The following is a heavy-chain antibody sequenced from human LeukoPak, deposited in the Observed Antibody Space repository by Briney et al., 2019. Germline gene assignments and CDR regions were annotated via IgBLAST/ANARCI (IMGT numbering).Heavy chain of an antibody. CDR3: ARGETLGYCSGGSCPARFDP. CDR2: ISAYNGNT. Sequence: GASVTVSCKASGYTFTNYGISWVGQAPGQGLEWMGWISAYNGNTNYAQKLQGRVTMTTDTSTSTAYMELRSLRSDDTAVYYCARGETLGYCSGGSCPARFDPWGQGTLVTVSS. V-gene: IGHV1-18*01. J-gene: IGHJ5*02. D-gene: IGHD2-15*01. CDR1: GYTFTNYG.